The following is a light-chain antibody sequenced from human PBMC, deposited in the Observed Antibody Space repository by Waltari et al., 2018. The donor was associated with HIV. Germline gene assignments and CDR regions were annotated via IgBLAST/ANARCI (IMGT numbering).Light chain of an antibody. CDR3: ASWDDKLDGWV. Sequence: QSLLPQPHSPSGTPGQRVTISCSGSYSNIGSNTVHWHQQLPGSAPRALIYNNDQRPSGVPDRFSGSKSGTSASLAISGLQSEDQGDYYCASWDDKLDGWVFGGGTRLTVL. J-gene: IGLJ3*02. CDR1: YSNIGSNT. CDR2: NND. V-gene: IGLV1-44*01.